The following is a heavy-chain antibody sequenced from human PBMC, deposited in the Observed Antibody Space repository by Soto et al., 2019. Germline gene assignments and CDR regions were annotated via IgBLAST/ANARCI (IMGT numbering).Heavy chain of an antibody. D-gene: IGHD3-3*01. CDR3: ARGSYDPDFDY. Sequence: EVQLVQSGAEVKKPGESLKISCKTSGFSFTNFWIAWVRQLPGTGLEWVGLIYPADSDTRYSPTFEGQVTISADKSVNTAYLQWSSLKASDTAIYYCARGSYDPDFDYWGQGTLVTVSS. V-gene: IGHV5-51*03. J-gene: IGHJ4*02. CDR2: IYPADSDT. CDR1: GFSFTNFW.